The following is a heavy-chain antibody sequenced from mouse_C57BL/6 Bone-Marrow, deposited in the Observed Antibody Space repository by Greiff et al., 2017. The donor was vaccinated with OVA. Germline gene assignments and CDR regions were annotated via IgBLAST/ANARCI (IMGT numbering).Heavy chain of an antibody. CDR1: GFTFSDFY. CDR2: SRNKANDYTT. CDR3: ARDSYYTLFAY. V-gene: IGHV7-1*01. J-gene: IGHJ3*01. Sequence: EVKLVESGGGLVQSGRSLRLSCATSGFTFSDFYMEWVRQAPGKGLEWIAASRNKANDYTTEYSASVKGRFIVSRDTSQSILYLQMNALRAEDTAIYYCARDSYYTLFAYWGQGTLVTVSA. D-gene: IGHD2-12*01.